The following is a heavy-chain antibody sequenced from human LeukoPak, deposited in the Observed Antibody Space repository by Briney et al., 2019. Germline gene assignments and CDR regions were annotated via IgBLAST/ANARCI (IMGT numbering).Heavy chain of an antibody. CDR1: GYTFTTYG. J-gene: IGHJ5*02. CDR2: IIPIFGTA. Sequence: SVKVSCKASGYTFTTYGISWVRQAPGQGLEWMGRIIPIFGTANYAQKFQGRVTITTDESTSTAYMELSSLRSEDTAVYYCARDYGYNWNYGGGGWFDPWGQGTLVTVSS. D-gene: IGHD1-7*01. V-gene: IGHV1-69*05. CDR3: ARDYGYNWNYGGGGWFDP.